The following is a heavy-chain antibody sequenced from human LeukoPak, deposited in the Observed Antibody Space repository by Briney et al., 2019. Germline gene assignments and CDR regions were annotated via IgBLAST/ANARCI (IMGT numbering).Heavy chain of an antibody. Sequence: PSETLSLTCAVYGGSFSGYYWSWIRQPPGKGLEWIVEINHSGSTNYNPSLKSRVTISVDTSKNQFSLKLSSVTAADTAVYYCARGAHVLRYFDCSAGVTEYFQHWGQGTLVTVSS. CDR2: INHSGST. CDR3: ARGAHVLRYFDCSAGVTEYFQH. J-gene: IGHJ1*01. V-gene: IGHV4-34*01. CDR1: GGSFSGYY. D-gene: IGHD3-9*01.